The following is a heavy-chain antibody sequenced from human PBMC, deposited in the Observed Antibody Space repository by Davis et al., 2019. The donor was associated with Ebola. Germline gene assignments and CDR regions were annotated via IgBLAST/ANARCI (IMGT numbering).Heavy chain of an antibody. CDR1: GFTFSNAW. CDR2: IYHSGST. D-gene: IGHD1-26*01. CDR3: ARMGTGGSYSQFDY. J-gene: IGHJ4*02. Sequence: ESLKISCAASGFTFSNAWMSWVRQPPGKGLEWIGEIYHSGSTNYNPSLKSRVTISVDKSKNQFSLKLSSVTAADTAVYYCARMGTGGSYSQFDYWGQGTLVTVSS. V-gene: IGHV4/OR15-8*01.